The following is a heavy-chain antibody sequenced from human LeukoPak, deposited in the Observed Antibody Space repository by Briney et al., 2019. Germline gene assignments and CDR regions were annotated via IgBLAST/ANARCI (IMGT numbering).Heavy chain of an antibody. V-gene: IGHV3-33*01. CDR2: IWYDGSNK. CDR1: GFTFSSYG. D-gene: IGHD1-7*01. J-gene: IGHJ4*02. Sequence: PGRSLILSCAASGFTFSSYGMHWVRQAPGKGLEWVAVIWYDGSNKYYADSVKGRFTISRDNSKNTLYLQMNSLRAEDTAVYYCARSPDNWNYDYWGQGTLVTVSS. CDR3: ARSPDNWNYDY.